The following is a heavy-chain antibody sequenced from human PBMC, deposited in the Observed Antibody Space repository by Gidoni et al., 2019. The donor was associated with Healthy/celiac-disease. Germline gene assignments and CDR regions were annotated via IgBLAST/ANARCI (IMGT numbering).Heavy chain of an antibody. CDR3: ARDRPLEWERPFDY. V-gene: IGHV3-30-3*01. CDR2: ISYDGSNK. J-gene: IGHJ4*02. CDR1: GFAFSCYA. D-gene: IGHD1-26*01. Sequence: QVQLVESGGGVVQPGWSLRLSCSSSGFAFSCYAMPWVRQAPGKGLEWVAVISYDGSNKYYADSVKGRFTISRDNSKNTLYLQMNSLRAEDTAVYYCARDRPLEWERPFDYWGQGTLVTVSS.